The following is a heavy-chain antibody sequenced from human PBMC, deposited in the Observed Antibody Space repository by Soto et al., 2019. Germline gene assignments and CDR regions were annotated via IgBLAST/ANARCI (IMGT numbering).Heavy chain of an antibody. Sequence: GGSLRLSCAASGFAFSSYWMHWVRQAPGKGLVWVSRINSDGSSTDYADSVKGRFTISRDNAKNTLYLQMNSLRAEDTAVYYCARDQTAGDWFDPWGQGTLVTVSS. CDR2: INSDGSST. D-gene: IGHD2-21*02. CDR1: GFAFSSYW. CDR3: ARDQTAGDWFDP. J-gene: IGHJ5*02. V-gene: IGHV3-74*01.